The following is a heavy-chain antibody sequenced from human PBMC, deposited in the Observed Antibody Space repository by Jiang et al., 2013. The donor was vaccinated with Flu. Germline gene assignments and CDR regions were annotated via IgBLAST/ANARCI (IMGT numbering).Heavy chain of an antibody. Sequence: AISWVRQAPGQGLDWMGGLNPLFGTTNYAQKFQGRVTITADEFMSTAYMELSSLRSEDTAIYYCARGRGYSLETDLADWGQGTLVTVSS. CDR1: A. D-gene: IGHD5-18*01. CDR3: ARGRGYSLETDLAD. J-gene: IGHJ4*02. CDR2: LNPLFGTT. V-gene: IGHV1-69*01.